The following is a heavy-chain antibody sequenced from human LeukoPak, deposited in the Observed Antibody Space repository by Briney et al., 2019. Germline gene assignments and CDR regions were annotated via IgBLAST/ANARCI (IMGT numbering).Heavy chain of an antibody. D-gene: IGHD6-13*01. V-gene: IGHV1-2*02. Sequence: ASVKVSCKASGYTFTDYYMHWVRQAPGQGLEWMVWINTDSGGTNYAQKFQGRVTMTIDTSISTAYLELTRLTSDDTAVYYCARGEGSSIDYWGQGTLVTVSS. CDR3: ARGEGSSIDY. CDR2: INTDSGGT. J-gene: IGHJ4*02. CDR1: GYTFTDYY.